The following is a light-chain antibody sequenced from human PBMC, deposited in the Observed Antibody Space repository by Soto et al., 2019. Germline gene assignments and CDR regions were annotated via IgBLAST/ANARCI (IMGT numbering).Light chain of an antibody. CDR3: QQYNSYLMYS. CDR1: QTISSW. V-gene: IGKV1-5*01. J-gene: IGKJ2*03. Sequence: DIQMTQSPSTLSASVADRVTITCRASQTISSWLAWYQQKPGKAPKLLIYDASSLESGVPSRFSGSGSGTEFTLTISSLQPDDFATYYCQQYNSYLMYSFGQGTKLEIK. CDR2: DAS.